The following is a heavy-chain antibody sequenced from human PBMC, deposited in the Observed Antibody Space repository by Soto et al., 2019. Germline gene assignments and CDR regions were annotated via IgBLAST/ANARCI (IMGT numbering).Heavy chain of an antibody. CDR1: GFTFSGYW. D-gene: IGHD2-15*01. J-gene: IGHJ4*02. CDR3: VRVYCSGHGCRNSFSY. V-gene: IGHV3-74*01. Sequence: PGGSLRVSCVASGFTFSGYWMHWVRQAPGKGLVWVSRINTDGTITWYADSAKGRFTISRDNAENTLYLQMNSLRAEDTAVYYCVRVYCSGHGCRNSFSYWGQGTLVTVSS. CDR2: INTDGTIT.